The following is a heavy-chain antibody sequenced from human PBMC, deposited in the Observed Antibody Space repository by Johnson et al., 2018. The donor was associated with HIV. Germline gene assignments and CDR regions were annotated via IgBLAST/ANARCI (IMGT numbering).Heavy chain of an antibody. V-gene: IGHV3-30*04. CDR1: GFTFSSYA. D-gene: IGHD1-1*01. Sequence: QMQLVESGGGVVQPGRSLRLSCAASGFTFSSYAMHWVRQAPGKGLEWVAVISYDGSNKYYADSVKGRFTISRDNSKNTLYLQMNSLRPEDTAVYYCARDRSKDNWSPNDAFDIWGQGTLVTVSS. CDR3: ARDRSKDNWSPNDAFDI. J-gene: IGHJ3*02. CDR2: ISYDGSNK.